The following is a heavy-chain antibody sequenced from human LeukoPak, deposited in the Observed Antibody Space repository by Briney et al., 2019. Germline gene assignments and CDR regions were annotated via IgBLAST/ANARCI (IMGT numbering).Heavy chain of an antibody. CDR2: IYPGDSDT. J-gene: IGHJ4*02. Sequence: GESLKISCKGSGYSFTSYWIGWVRQMPGKGLEWMGIIYPGDSDTTYSPSFQGQVTISADKSISTAYLQWSSLKASDTAVYYCARLPEQPYYYDTSAFSYHFDYWGQGTLVTVSS. V-gene: IGHV5-51*01. CDR3: ARLPEQPYYYDTSAFSYHFDY. CDR1: GYSFTSYW. D-gene: IGHD3-22*01.